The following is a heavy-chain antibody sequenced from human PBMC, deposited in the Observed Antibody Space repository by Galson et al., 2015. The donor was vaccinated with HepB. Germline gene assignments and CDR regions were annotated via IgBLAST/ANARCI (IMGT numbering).Heavy chain of an antibody. CDR3: ARHPAAARGGAFDI. V-gene: IGHV3-11*01. CDR1: GFTFSDYY. CDR2: ISSSGSAI. D-gene: IGHD6-13*01. J-gene: IGHJ3*02. Sequence: SLRLSCAASGFTFSDYYMSWIRQAPGKGLEWVSYISSSGSAIYYADSVKGRFTISRDNAKNSLYLQMNSLRAEDTAVYYCARHPAAARGGAFDIWGQGTMVTVSS.